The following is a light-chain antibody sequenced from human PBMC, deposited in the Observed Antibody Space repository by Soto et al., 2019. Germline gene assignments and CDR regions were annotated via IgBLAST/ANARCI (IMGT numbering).Light chain of an antibody. J-gene: IGKJ2*01. V-gene: IGKV3-20*01. CDR2: AAS. CDR3: QQYGSSSYT. Sequence: EIVLTQSPGTLSLSPGERATLSCRASQSISSSYLAWYQQKTGQAPRLLIYAASSRATGIPDRFSGSGSGTVFTLTIRRLEPEDFALYYCQQYGSSSYTFGQGTQLEIK. CDR1: QSISSSY.